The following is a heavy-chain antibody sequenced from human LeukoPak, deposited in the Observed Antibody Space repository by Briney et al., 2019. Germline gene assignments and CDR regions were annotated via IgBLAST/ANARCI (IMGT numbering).Heavy chain of an antibody. Sequence: GGSLRLSCAASGFTFSSYSMNWVRQAPGKGLERVSYITSSSSTIYYADSVKGRFTISRDNAKNSLYLQMNSLSDEDTALYYCTRDPHALDFWGQGTLVTVSS. CDR1: GFTFSSYS. J-gene: IGHJ4*02. CDR2: ITSSSSTI. V-gene: IGHV3-48*02. CDR3: TRDPHALDF.